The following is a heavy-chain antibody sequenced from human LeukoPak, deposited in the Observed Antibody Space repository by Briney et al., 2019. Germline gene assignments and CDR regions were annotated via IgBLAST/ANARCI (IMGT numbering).Heavy chain of an antibody. Sequence: PGGSLRLSCAASGFTFSSYGMSWVRQAPGKGLEWVSAISGSGGSTYYADSVKGRFTISRDNSKNTLYLQMNSLRAEDTAVYYCAKDLLAGFGELSTFDYWGQGTLVTVSS. CDR1: GFTFSSYG. CDR3: AKDLLAGFGELSTFDY. CDR2: ISGSGGST. V-gene: IGHV3-23*01. D-gene: IGHD3-10*01. J-gene: IGHJ4*02.